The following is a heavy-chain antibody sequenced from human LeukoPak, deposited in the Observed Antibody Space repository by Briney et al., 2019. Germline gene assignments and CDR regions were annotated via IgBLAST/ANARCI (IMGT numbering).Heavy chain of an antibody. CDR2: INPNSGGT. V-gene: IGHV1-2*06. CDR3: ASGETLI. Sequence: ASVKVSCKASGYTFTGYYMHWVRQAPGQGLEWMGRINPNSGGTNYAQKCQGSVTMTRDTSSSTGYMELRRLRSDDTAVYYCASGETLIWGQGTKVTVSS. CDR1: GYTFTGYY. J-gene: IGHJ3*02.